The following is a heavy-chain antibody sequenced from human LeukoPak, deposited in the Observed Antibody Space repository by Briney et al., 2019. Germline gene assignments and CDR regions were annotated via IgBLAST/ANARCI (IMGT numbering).Heavy chain of an antibody. V-gene: IGHV3-23*01. J-gene: IGHJ4*02. D-gene: IGHD2-15*01. CDR2: ISGSGGST. Sequence: PGGSLRLSCAASGFTFSSYAMSWVRQAPGKGLEWVSAISGSGGSTYYADSVKGRFTISRDNSKNTLYLQMNSLRAEDTAVYYCASSFLLLGAPKFDYWGQGTLVTASS. CDR3: ASSFLLLGAPKFDY. CDR1: GFTFSSYA.